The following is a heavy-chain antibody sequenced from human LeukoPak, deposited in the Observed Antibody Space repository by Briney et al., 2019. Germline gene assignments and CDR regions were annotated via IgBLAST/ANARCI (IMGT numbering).Heavy chain of an antibody. CDR3: ARDSQRYCGGDCALYYFDY. J-gene: IGHJ4*02. Sequence: ASVTVSCTASGYTFTSYGISWVRQAPGQGLEWMGWISAYNGNTNYAQKLQGRVTMTTDTSTSTAYMELRSLRSDDTAVYYCARDSQRYCGGDCALYYFDYWGQGTLVTVSS. D-gene: IGHD2-21*02. V-gene: IGHV1-18*01. CDR2: ISAYNGNT. CDR1: GYTFTSYG.